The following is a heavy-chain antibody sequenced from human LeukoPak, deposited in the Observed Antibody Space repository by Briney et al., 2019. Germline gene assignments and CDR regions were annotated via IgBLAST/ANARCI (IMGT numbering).Heavy chain of an antibody. CDR3: ARALGDDNFWSAYVEY. Sequence: SETLSLTCTVSGGSINSGDYYWGWIRQHPEKGLEWIGFILYSGGSYHNPSLKRRATISLDMSKNQFSLKLTSVTAADTAVYYCARALGDDNFWSAYVEYWGQGSLVTVSS. CDR2: ILYSGGS. D-gene: IGHD3-3*01. J-gene: IGHJ4*02. CDR1: GGSINSGDYY. V-gene: IGHV4-31*03.